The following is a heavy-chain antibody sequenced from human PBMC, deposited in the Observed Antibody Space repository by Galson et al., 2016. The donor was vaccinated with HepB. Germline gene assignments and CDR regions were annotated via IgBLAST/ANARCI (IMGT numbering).Heavy chain of an antibody. CDR2: INSDGTIS. V-gene: IGHV3-74*01. Sequence: SLRLSCAASGFAFSSHWMHWVRQDLGKGLVWVSRINSDGTISNYADSVKGRFTISRDNAKNTLYLQMNSLRLEDTALYYCVKDKWGRNTERDQHGMDVWGQGTTVPVSS. D-gene: IGHD3-16*01. CDR3: VKDKWGRNTERDQHGMDV. J-gene: IGHJ6*02. CDR1: GFAFSSHW.